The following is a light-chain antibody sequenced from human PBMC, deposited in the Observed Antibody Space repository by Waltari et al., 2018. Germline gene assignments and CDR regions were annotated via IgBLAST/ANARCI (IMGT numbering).Light chain of an antibody. Sequence: QSALTQPASVSGSPGQSITISCTGTSSDVGGYKYCLWYQQHPGKAPKLMIYDVSNRPSGVSNRFSGSKSGNTASLTISGLQAEDEADYYCSSYISSSTLELFGGGTSLTVL. V-gene: IGLV2-14*03. CDR2: DVS. J-gene: IGLJ2*01. CDR1: SSDVGGYKY. CDR3: SSYISSSTLEL.